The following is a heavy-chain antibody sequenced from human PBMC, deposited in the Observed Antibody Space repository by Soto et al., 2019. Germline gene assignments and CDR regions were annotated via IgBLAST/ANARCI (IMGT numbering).Heavy chain of an antibody. J-gene: IGHJ6*02. V-gene: IGHV1-3*01. CDR3: ARGSLVVPAATLQYYYYGMDV. Sequence: ASVKVSCKASGYTFTSYAMHWVRQAPGQRLEWMGWINAGNGNTKYSQKFQGRVTITRDTSASTAYMELSSLRSEDTAVYYCARGSLVVPAATLQYYYYGMDVWGQGTTVTVSS. CDR2: INAGNGNT. D-gene: IGHD2-2*01. CDR1: GYTFTSYA.